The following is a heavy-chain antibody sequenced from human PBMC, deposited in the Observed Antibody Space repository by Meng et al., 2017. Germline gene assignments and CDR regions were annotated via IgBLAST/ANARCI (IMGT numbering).Heavy chain of an antibody. CDR2: ISAYNGNT. V-gene: IGHV1-18*01. J-gene: IGHJ4*02. CDR1: GYTFTSYG. Sequence: HVQLVQSGAEVKKHGAPGTVLCKDSGYTFTSYGISWVRQAPEQGLEWMGWISAYNGNTNYAQKLQGRVTMTTDTSTSTAYMELRSLRSDDTAVYYRARAGIAVAGPDYWGQGTLVTVSS. CDR3: ARAGIAVAGPDY. D-gene: IGHD6-19*01.